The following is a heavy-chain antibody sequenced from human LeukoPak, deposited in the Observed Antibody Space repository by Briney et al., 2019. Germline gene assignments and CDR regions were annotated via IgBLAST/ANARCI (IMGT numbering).Heavy chain of an antibody. V-gene: IGHV4-4*09. Sequence: PSKTLSLTCTVSGDSVSGYYGSWIRQPPGKGLEWIGYFYTSANTNYNPSLKSRVTMSVDTSKNQFSLKLSSVTAADTAVYYCARGLRDEERHYGYYYMDVWGKGTTVTVSS. D-gene: IGHD3-22*01. CDR3: ARGLRDEERHYGYYYMDV. CDR2: FYTSANT. J-gene: IGHJ6*03. CDR1: GDSVSGYY.